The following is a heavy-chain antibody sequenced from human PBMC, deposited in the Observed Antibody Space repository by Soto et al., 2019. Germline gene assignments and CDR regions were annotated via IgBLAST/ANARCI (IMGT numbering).Heavy chain of an antibody. D-gene: IGHD3-10*01. CDR1: GYSIRSGYY. CDR2: VYHNGIM. CDR3: AALWFGELAFNY. V-gene: IGHV4-38-2*02. Sequence: SETLSLTCSVSGYSIRSGYYWGCVRQAQGKGLEWLGSVYHNGIMFHNPSFQSRVTISVDTSKNQFSLNLRSVTAADTAVYYCAALWFGELAFNYWGHGILVTVSS. J-gene: IGHJ4*01.